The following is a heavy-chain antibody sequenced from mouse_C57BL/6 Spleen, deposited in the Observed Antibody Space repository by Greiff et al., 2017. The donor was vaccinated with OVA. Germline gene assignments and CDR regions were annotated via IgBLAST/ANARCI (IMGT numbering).Heavy chain of an antibody. V-gene: IGHV1-55*01. D-gene: IGHD2-12*01. Sequence: QVQLQQPGAELVKPGASVKMSCKASGYTFTSYWITWVKPRPGHGLEWIGDIYPGSGGTKYNEKFKSKATLTVDTSSSTAYMQLGSLTSEDSAVYYWARSRNYPYSYDEDYWGQGTTLTVSS. CDR3: ARSRNYPYSYDEDY. J-gene: IGHJ2*01. CDR1: GYTFTSYW. CDR2: IYPGSGGT.